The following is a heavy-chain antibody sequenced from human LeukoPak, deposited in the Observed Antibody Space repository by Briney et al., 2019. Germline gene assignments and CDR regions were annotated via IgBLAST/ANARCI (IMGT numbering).Heavy chain of an antibody. CDR3: AKAAGYCSDGGCYRFDY. D-gene: IGHD2-15*01. CDR2: LSGSGSST. CDR1: GFTFSSYA. V-gene: IGHV3-23*01. Sequence: GGSLRLSCTASGFTFSSYAMNWVRQAPGKGLEWVSGLSGSGSSTNYADSVKGRFTISRDNSKKTLYLQMNSLRAEDTAVYYCAKAAGYCSDGGCYRFDYWGQGTLVTVSS. J-gene: IGHJ4*02.